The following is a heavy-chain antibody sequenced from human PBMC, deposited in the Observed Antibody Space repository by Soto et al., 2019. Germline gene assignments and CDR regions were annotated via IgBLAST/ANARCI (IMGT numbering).Heavy chain of an antibody. V-gene: IGHV3-23*01. CDR1: GFTFSTYA. D-gene: IGHD5-12*01. CDR2: ISGSGDST. CDR3: AKDSFINLRGYDSY. J-gene: IGHJ4*02. Sequence: GGSLRLSCAASGFTFSTYAMIWVRQAPGKGLEWVSAISGSGDSTYYADSVKGRFTISRDNSKNTLYLQMSSLRAEDTAIYYCAKDSFINLRGYDSYWGQGTLVTVSS.